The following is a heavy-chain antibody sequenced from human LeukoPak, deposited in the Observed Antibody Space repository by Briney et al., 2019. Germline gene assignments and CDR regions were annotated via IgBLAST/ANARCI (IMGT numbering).Heavy chain of an antibody. Sequence: GGSLRLSCAASGFTFRNYYMHWVRQAPGKGLEWVAVISLDGNNEYYADSVKGRFSLSRDNSMNTLYLQLNSLRTEDTAVYYCARDQVVTASFDYWGQGTLVTVSS. CDR2: ISLDGNNE. V-gene: IGHV3-30-3*01. CDR1: GFTFRNYY. D-gene: IGHD2-21*02. CDR3: ARDQVVTASFDY. J-gene: IGHJ4*02.